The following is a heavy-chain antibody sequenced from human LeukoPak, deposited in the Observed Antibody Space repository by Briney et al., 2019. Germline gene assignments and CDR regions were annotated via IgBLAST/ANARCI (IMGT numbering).Heavy chain of an antibody. Sequence: GGSLRLSCAASGFTFSSYSMNWVRQAPGKGLEWVSYISSSSSTIYYADSVKGRFTISRDNAKNSLYLQVNSLRAEDTAVYYCARDKDSYGYTLFDYWGQGTLVTVSS. CDR3: ARDKDSYGYTLFDY. J-gene: IGHJ4*02. V-gene: IGHV3-48*04. D-gene: IGHD5-18*01. CDR2: ISSSSSTI. CDR1: GFTFSSYS.